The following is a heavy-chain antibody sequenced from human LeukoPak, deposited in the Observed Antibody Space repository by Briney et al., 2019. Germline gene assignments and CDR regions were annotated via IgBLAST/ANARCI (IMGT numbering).Heavy chain of an antibody. D-gene: IGHD6-19*01. J-gene: IGHJ6*02. CDR2: ISGSGGRT. Sequence: GGSLRLSCAASGFTFSNYAISSVRQAPGKGLEWVSAISGSGGRTYYADSVKGRFTISRDNSKNTLYLQMNSLRAEDTAVYYCAKGGFGGWYRRFYYGMDVWGQGTTVTVSS. CDR3: AKGGFGGWYRRFYYGMDV. CDR1: GFTFSNYA. V-gene: IGHV3-23*01.